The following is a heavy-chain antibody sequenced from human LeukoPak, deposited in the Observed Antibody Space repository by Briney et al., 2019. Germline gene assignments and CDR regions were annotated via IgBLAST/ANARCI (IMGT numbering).Heavy chain of an antibody. CDR3: ARGDYHGSGRTYFDY. CDR2: IHWNGGST. CDR1: GFTFDDYG. J-gene: IGHJ4*02. V-gene: IGHV3-20*04. D-gene: IGHD3-10*01. Sequence: GGSLRLSCAASGFTFDDYGMSWVRQVPGKGLEWVSGIHWNGGSTRYADSVKGQFIISRDNAKNSLYLQVNSLRAEDTALYYYARGDYHGSGRTYFDYWGQGTLVTVSS.